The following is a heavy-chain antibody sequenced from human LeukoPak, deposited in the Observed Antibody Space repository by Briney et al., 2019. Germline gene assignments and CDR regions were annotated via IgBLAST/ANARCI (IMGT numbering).Heavy chain of an antibody. CDR1: GFTFSNYA. J-gene: IGHJ4*02. CDR2: ITGSGGNT. Sequence: GASLRLSSAASGFTFSNYAMSWVRQAPGKGLEWVSAITGSGGNTYYADSVKGRFTISRDNSKNTLYLQMNSLRAEDTAVYYCAKWGDYDVLTGYYVSDYWGQGTLVTVSS. D-gene: IGHD3-9*01. V-gene: IGHV3-23*01. CDR3: AKWGDYDVLTGYYVSDY.